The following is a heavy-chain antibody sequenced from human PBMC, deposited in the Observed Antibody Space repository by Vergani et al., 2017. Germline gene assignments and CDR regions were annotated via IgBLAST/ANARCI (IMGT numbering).Heavy chain of an antibody. Sequence: EVQLVESGGGLVKPGGSLRLSCAASGFTFSSYSMNWVRQAPGKGLEWVSSINYSSSSIYYADSVKGRFTISRDNAKNSLYLQMNSLRAEDTAVYYCASSPGYSSSWYYFDYWGQGTLVTVSS. V-gene: IGHV3-21*01. CDR3: ASSPGYSSSWYYFDY. CDR1: GFTFSSYS. CDR2: INYSSSSI. J-gene: IGHJ4*02. D-gene: IGHD6-13*01.